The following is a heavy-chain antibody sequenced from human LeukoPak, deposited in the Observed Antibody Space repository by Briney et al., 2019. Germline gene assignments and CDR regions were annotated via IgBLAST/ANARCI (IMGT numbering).Heavy chain of an antibody. Sequence: SVKVSCKASGGTFSNYAIGWVRQAPGQGLEWMGGVIPIFSTANYAQKFQGRVTITADRSTSTAYMELSSLRSEDTAVYYCASVIGPADPADYWGQGTLVTVSS. V-gene: IGHV1-69*06. J-gene: IGHJ4*02. CDR3: ASVIGPADPADY. CDR1: GGTFSNYA. CDR2: VIPIFSTA.